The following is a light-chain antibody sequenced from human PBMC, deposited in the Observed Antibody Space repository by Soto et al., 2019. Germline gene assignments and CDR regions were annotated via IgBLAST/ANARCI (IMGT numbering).Light chain of an antibody. V-gene: IGKV3-15*01. J-gene: IGKJ1*01. CDR2: GAS. CDR3: QQFNIWPRT. CDR1: QNVGSN. Sequence: EVVMTQFPATLSVSPGERASLSCRASQNVGSNLGWYQQKPGQAPRLLMSGASTRATGIPARFSGSGSGTEFTLTITSLQSEDFAVYYCQQFNIWPRTFGQGTKVDI.